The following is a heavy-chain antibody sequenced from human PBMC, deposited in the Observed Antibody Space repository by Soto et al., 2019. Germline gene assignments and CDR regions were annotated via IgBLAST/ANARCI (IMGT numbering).Heavy chain of an antibody. V-gene: IGHV1-69*13. CDR3: AGPPELTRIYYYSGMDV. J-gene: IGHJ6*02. Sequence: SVKVSCKASGGTFSSYAISWVRQAPGQGLEWMGGIIPIFGTANYAQKFQGRVTITADESTSTAYMELSSLRSEDTAVYYCAGPPELTRIYYYSGMDVWGQGTTVTVSS. CDR2: IIPIFGTA. CDR1: GGTFSSYA. D-gene: IGHD1-7*01.